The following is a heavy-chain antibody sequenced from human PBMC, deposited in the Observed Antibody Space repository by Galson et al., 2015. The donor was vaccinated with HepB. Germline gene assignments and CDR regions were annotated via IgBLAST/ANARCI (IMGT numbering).Heavy chain of an antibody. CDR3: ASGRKCAFDI. J-gene: IGHJ3*02. CDR2: INSNGGNT. CDR1: GFTVSSNY. V-gene: IGHV3-64*01. Sequence: SLRLSCAASGFTVSSNYMSWVRQAPGKGLEYVSAINSNGGNTYYANSVKGRFTISRDNSKNTLYLQMGSLRTEDTAVYYCASGRKCAFDIWGQGTMVAVSS. D-gene: IGHD1-26*01.